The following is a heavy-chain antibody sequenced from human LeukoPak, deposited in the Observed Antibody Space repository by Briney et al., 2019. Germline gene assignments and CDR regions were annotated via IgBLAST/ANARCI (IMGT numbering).Heavy chain of an antibody. D-gene: IGHD3-10*01. CDR2: INHSGST. J-gene: IGHJ4*02. V-gene: IGHV4-34*01. CDR1: GDFFSTYY. CDR3: ARGKYYGSGSKPLYYFDY. Sequence: PSETLSLTCTVSGDFFSTYYWSWIRQPPGKGLEWIGEINHSGSTNYNPSLKSRVTISVDTSKNQFSLKLSSVTAADTAVYYCARGKYYGSGSKPLYYFDYWGQGTLVTVSS.